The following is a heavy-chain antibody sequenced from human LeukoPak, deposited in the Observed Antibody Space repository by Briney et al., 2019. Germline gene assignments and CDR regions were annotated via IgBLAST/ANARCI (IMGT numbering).Heavy chain of an antibody. Sequence: GGSLRLSCLASGFTFSSHAMHWVRQAPGKGLEYVSAISSNGGSTYYADSVKGRFTISRDNSKNTLYLQMSSLRAEDTAVYYCVNHGSIVVVPAAMSFDYWGQGTLVTVSS. J-gene: IGHJ4*02. CDR3: VNHGSIVVVPAAMSFDY. V-gene: IGHV3-64D*06. CDR2: ISSNGGST. CDR1: GFTFSSHA. D-gene: IGHD2-2*01.